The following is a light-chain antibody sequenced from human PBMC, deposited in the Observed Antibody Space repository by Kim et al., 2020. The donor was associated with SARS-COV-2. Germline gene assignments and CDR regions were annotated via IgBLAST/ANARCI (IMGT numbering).Light chain of an antibody. CDR3: GTWDDSLSAGV. CDR2: DSN. J-gene: IGLJ2*01. CDR1: SSTIANNY. V-gene: IGLV1-51*01. Sequence: QSALTQPPSVSAAPGQKVTISCSGSSSTIANNYISWYQQLPGTAPKLLIYDSNKRPSGIPDRFSGSKSGTSATLGITGLQTGDEADYYCGTWDDSLSAGVFGGGTQLTVL.